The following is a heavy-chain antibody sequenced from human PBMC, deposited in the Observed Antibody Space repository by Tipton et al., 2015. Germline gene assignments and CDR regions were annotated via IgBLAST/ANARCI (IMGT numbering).Heavy chain of an antibody. CDR1: GFTFRIYG. CDR2: IYGAGRT. D-gene: IGHD4-23*01. CDR3: ARDYGGPRGYFDY. Sequence: GSLRLSCAASGFTFRIYGMNWVRQAPGKGLEWVSLIYGAGRTYYADSVKGRFTISRDNSKNTLYLQMNSLRAEDTAVYFCARDYGGPRGYFDYWGQGTLVTVSS. J-gene: IGHJ4*02. V-gene: IGHV3-53*01.